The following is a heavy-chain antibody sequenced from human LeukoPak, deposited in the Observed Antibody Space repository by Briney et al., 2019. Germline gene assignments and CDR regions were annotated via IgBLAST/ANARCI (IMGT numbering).Heavy chain of an antibody. J-gene: IGHJ4*02. V-gene: IGHV3-23*01. D-gene: IGHD1-26*01. CDR3: TKRERVGTTIGH. CDR2: ISTTGGTT. CDR1: GFTFTSFA. Sequence: PGGSLRLSCAASGFTFTSFAMSWVRRAPGKGLEWVSAISTTGGTTYYADSVKGRFTISRDNSKNTLYLQMNSLRAGDTAVYYCTKRERVGTTIGHWGQGTLVTVSS.